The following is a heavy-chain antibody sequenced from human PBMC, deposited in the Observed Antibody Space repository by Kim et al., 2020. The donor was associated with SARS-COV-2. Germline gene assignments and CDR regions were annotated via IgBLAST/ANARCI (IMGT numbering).Heavy chain of an antibody. J-gene: IGHJ4*01. CDR1: TGPFKGYY. CDR2: VDYKGVT. D-gene: IGHD3-3*01. Sequence: SETLSLNCTVYTGPFKGYYWTWIRQLPGKGLEWIGEVDYKGVTNYNPSLKRRVIISADMSANAFYLNLTSAVVADTAVYYCVRVRRGILESAVHVRDDWG. V-gene: IGHV4-34*01. CDR3: VRVRRGILESAVHVRDD.